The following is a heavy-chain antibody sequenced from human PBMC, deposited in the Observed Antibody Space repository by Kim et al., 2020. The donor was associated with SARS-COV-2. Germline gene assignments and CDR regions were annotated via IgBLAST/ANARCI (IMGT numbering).Heavy chain of an antibody. Sequence: SETLSLTCTVSGGSISSSSYYWGWIRQPPGKGLEWIGSIYYSGSTYYNPSLKSRVTISVDTSKNQFSLKLSSVTAADTAVYYCARDPEGSGYYYGMDVWGQGTTVTVSS. CDR1: GGSISSSSYY. J-gene: IGHJ6*02. CDR3: ARDPEGSGYYYGMDV. CDR2: IYYSGST. V-gene: IGHV4-39*07.